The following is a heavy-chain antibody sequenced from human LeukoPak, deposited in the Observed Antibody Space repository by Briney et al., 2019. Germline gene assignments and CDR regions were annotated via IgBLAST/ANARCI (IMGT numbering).Heavy chain of an antibody. J-gene: IGHJ4*02. V-gene: IGHV4-59*01. CDR1: GGSISRYY. CDR3: ARNTVTSHFDY. CDR2: IYYSGST. D-gene: IGHD4-11*01. Sequence: SETLSLTCTVSGGSISRYYWSWIRQPPGKGLEWIGYIYYSGSTNYNPSLKSRVTISVDTSKNQFSLKLSSVTAADTAVYYCARNTVTSHFDYWGQGTLVTVSS.